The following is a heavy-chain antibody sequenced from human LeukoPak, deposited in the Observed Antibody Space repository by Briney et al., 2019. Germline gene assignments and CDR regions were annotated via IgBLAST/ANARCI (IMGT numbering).Heavy chain of an antibody. Sequence: GGSLRLSCAASGFTFSSYAMSWVRQAPGKGLEWVSTISGGGGSKYYADSVKGRFTISRDNSKSTLNLQMNSLRAEDTAVYYCAKDLEYQPYWGQGTLVPVSS. CDR3: AKDLEYQPY. CDR2: ISGGGGSK. J-gene: IGHJ4*02. CDR1: GFTFSSYA. V-gene: IGHV3-23*01. D-gene: IGHD2-2*01.